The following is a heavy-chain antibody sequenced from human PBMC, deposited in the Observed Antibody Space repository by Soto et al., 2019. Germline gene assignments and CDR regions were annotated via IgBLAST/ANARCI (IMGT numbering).Heavy chain of an antibody. CDR1: GFTFSSYS. CDR2: ISSSSSYI. CDR3: ARSPEYCTNGVCYGADY. Sequence: PGGSLRLSCAASGFTFSSYSMNWVRQAPGKGLEWVSPISSSSSYIYYADSVKGRFTISRDNAKNSLYLQMNSLRAEDTAVYYCARSPEYCTNGVCYGADYWGQGTLVTVSS. J-gene: IGHJ4*01. V-gene: IGHV3-21*03. D-gene: IGHD2-8*01.